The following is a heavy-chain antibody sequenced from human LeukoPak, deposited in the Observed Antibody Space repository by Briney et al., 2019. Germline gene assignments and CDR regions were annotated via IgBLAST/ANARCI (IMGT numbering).Heavy chain of an antibody. CDR3: ARDPSSGWYLKGWFDP. J-gene: IGHJ5*02. D-gene: IGHD6-19*01. CDR2: IKKDGREI. Sequence: PGGSLRLSCAASGFTFSSYSMNWVRQAPGKGLEWVANIKKDGREIYYMDSVKGRFTISRDNAKNSLYLQMNSLRAEDTAVYYCARDPSSGWYLKGWFDPWGQGTLVTVSS. CDR1: GFTFSSYS. V-gene: IGHV3-7*03.